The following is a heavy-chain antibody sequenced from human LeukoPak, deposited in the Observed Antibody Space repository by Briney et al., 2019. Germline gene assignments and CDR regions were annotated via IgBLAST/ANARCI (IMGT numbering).Heavy chain of an antibody. Sequence: ASVKVSCKASGGTFNTYKINWVRQAPGQGLEWMGDIIPIFGTTTYSQKFQGRVTITTDASTSTAYMELTSLTSEDTAVYYCARGDCSSPACYTEINWFDPWGQGTLVTVSS. CDR1: GGTFNTYK. V-gene: IGHV1-69*05. CDR3: ARGDCSSPACYTEINWFDP. D-gene: IGHD2-2*02. J-gene: IGHJ5*02. CDR2: IIPIFGTT.